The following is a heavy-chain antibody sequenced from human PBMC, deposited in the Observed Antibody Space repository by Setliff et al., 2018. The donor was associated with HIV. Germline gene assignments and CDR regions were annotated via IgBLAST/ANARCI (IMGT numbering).Heavy chain of an antibody. V-gene: IGHV3-7*02. CDR1: GFTFSNAW. CDR3: ARGGTYSSGFNWFDP. CDR2: IKQDGSEK. Sequence: GGSLRLSCAASGFTFSNAWMSWVRQAPGKGLEWVANIKQDGSEKNYMDSVKGRFTISRDNAKNSLYLQMNSLRAEDTAVYYCARGGTYSSGFNWFDPWGQGTLVTVSS. D-gene: IGHD6-19*01. J-gene: IGHJ5*02.